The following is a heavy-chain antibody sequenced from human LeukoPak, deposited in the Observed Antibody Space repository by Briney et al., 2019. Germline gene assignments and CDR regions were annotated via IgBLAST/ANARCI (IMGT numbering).Heavy chain of an antibody. CDR1: GFTVSSNY. J-gene: IGHJ3*02. CDR2: IYSGGST. CDR3: AKDEAAAGTHLDAFDI. Sequence: GGSLRLSCAASGFTVSSNYMSWVRQAPGKGLEWVSVIYSGGSTYYADSVKGRFTISRDNSKNTLYLQMNSLRVEDTAVYYCAKDEAAAGTHLDAFDIWGQGTMVTVSS. D-gene: IGHD6-13*01. V-gene: IGHV3-66*01.